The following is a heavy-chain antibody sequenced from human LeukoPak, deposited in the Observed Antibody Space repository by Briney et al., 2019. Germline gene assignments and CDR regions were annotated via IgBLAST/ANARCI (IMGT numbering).Heavy chain of an antibody. CDR3: ARGRGGYADYYYYMDV. CDR2: MNPDTGNT. J-gene: IGHJ6*03. D-gene: IGHD5-12*01. Sequence: ASVKVSCKASGYTFTSYEINWVRLATGQGLEWMGWMNPDTGNTGYAQKFQGRVTMTRNTSISTAYMELSSLRSEDTAVYYCARGRGGYADYYYYMDVWGKGTTVTVSS. V-gene: IGHV1-8*01. CDR1: GYTFTSYE.